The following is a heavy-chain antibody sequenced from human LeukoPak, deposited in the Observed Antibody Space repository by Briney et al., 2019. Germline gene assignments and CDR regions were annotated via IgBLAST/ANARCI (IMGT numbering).Heavy chain of an antibody. D-gene: IGHD3-10*01. CDR2: IYSGGST. V-gene: IGHV3-53*01. CDR1: GFTFSSYA. Sequence: PGGSLRLSCAASGFTFSSYAMSWVRQAPGKGLEWVSFIYSGGSTYYADSVKGRFTISRDNSKNTLYLQMNSLRAEDTAVYYCVTMVRGSYYYYMDVWGKGTTVTISS. CDR3: VTMVRGSYYYYMDV. J-gene: IGHJ6*03.